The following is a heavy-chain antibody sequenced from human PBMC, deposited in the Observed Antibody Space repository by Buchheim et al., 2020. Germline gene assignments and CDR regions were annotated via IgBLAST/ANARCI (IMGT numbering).Heavy chain of an antibody. D-gene: IGHD3-22*01. J-gene: IGHJ4*02. Sequence: QVQLVQSGGEVKKPGASVKVSCKASGYTFTTYGITWVRQAPGQGLEWLGWVSADNGRTNYAEKVQGRVTMTTGTSTSTAYMELTNLTSDDMAVYYCARGSVTVDYWGQGTL. CDR2: VSADNGRT. CDR3: ARGSVTVDY. CDR1: GYTFTTYG. V-gene: IGHV1-18*03.